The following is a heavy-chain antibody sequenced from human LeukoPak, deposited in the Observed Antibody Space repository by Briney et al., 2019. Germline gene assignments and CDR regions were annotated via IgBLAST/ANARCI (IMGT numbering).Heavy chain of an antibody. J-gene: IGHJ6*02. CDR2: ISYDGNHK. V-gene: IGHV3-30-3*01. CDR3: ARNRARHIVVVTAYYYYGMDV. Sequence: PPGGSLRLSCAASGFTFSQYAIHWVRQAPGKGLEWVAVISYDGNHKYYADSVKGRFTISSSRDNSKNTLYLQMNSLRAEDTAVYYCARNRARHIVVVTAYYYYGMDVWGQGTTVTVSS. CDR1: GFTFSQYA. D-gene: IGHD2-21*02.